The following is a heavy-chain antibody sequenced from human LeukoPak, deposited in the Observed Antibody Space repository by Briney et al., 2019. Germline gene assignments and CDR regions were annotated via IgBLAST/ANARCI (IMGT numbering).Heavy chain of an antibody. D-gene: IGHD6-13*01. CDR2: INHSGST. J-gene: IGHJ4*02. CDR3: AREIPYNSSWSNFDY. Sequence: SETLSLTCAVYGGSFSGYYWSWIRQPPGKGLEWIGEINHSGSTNYNPSLKSRVTISVDTSKNQFSLKLSSVTAADTAVYYCAREIPYNSSWSNFDYWGQGTLVTVSS. CDR1: GGSFSGYY. V-gene: IGHV4-34*01.